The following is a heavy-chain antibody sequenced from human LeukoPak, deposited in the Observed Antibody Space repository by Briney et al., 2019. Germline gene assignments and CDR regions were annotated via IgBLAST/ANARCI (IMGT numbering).Heavy chain of an antibody. V-gene: IGHV3-21*04. CDR3: AKDSYYGSGSYSEY. CDR2: ISASGTSI. J-gene: IGHJ4*02. Sequence: GGSLRLSCATSGFTFSDYTMSWVRQAPGKGLEWVSFISASGTSIYYADSVRGRFTISRDNAKNSLYLQMNSLRAEDTAVYYCAKDSYYGSGSYSEYWGQGTLVTVSS. CDR1: GFTFSDYT. D-gene: IGHD3-10*01.